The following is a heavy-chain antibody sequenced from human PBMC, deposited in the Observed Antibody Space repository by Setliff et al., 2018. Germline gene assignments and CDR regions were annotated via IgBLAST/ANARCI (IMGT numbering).Heavy chain of an antibody. V-gene: IGHV4-39*07. Sequence: SETLSLTCTVSGGSISTTDYHWGWIRQPPGKGLEWIGCVYYSGNTYYSPSLKSRVTMFVDTSKNQFSLMLYSVTAADTAIYYCARYDSSGYSENYYFDYWGQGTQVTVSS. CDR2: VYYSGNT. J-gene: IGHJ4*02. D-gene: IGHD3-22*01. CDR3: ARYDSSGYSENYYFDY. CDR1: GGSISTTDYH.